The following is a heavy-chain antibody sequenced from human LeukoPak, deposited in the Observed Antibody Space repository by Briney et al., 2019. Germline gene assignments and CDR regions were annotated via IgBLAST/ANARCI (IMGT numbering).Heavy chain of an antibody. CDR2: IYTSGST. D-gene: IGHD5-18*01. J-gene: IGHJ5*02. CDR1: GGSISSYY. Sequence: SETLSLTCTVSGGSISSYYWSWIRQPPGKGLEWIGYIYTSGSTNYNPSLKSRVTISVDTSKNQFSLKLSSVTAADTAVYYCARGGKGTAMVTWGQGTLVTVSS. CDR3: ARGGKGTAMVT. V-gene: IGHV4-4*09.